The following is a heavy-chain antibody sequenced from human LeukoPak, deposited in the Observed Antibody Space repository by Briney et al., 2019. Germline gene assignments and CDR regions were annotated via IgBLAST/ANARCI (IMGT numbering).Heavy chain of an antibody. CDR1: GFTFSSYA. D-gene: IGHD6-6*01. CDR2: ISGSGGST. J-gene: IGHJ4*02. CDR3: AKGRGRQYSSSLGY. V-gene: IGHV3-23*01. Sequence: HPGGSLRLSCAASGFTFSSYAMSWVRQAPGKGLEWVSAISGSGGSTYYADSVKGRFTISRDNSKNTLYLQMNSLRAEDTAVYYCAKGRGRQYSSSLGYWGQGTLVTVSS.